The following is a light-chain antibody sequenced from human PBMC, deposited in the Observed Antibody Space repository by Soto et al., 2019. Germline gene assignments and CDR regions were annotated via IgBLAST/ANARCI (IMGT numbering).Light chain of an antibody. CDR1: SSDIGSYNL. V-gene: IGLV2-14*02. CDR3: SSYTSSSTLYV. Sequence: QSALTQPASVSGSPGQSITISCTGTSSDIGSYNLVSWYQQHPGKPPKLIIYEGSKRPSGISDRFYVSRSGNTASLTISGLQAEDEADYYCSSYTSSSTLYVFGTGTKVTVL. J-gene: IGLJ1*01. CDR2: EGS.